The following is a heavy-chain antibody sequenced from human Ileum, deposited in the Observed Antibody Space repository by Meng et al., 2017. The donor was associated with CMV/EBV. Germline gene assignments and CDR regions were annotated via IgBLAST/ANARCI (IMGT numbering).Heavy chain of an antibody. CDR1: GGSINSGYYS. J-gene: IGHJ5*01. CDR2: INTSGST. V-gene: IGHV4-61*02. Sequence: QVQLQESGPGLVKPSQTLSLTCTVSGGSINSGYYSWSWIWQSAGKGLEWIGRINTSGSTNYNPSLKSRVTISLDTSKNQFSLKLNSVTAADTAVYYCAREMRKSVDSWGQGTLVTVSS. CDR3: AREMRKSVDS.